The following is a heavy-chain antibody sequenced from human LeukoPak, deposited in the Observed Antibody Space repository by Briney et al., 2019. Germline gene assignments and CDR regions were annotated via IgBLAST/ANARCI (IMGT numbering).Heavy chain of an antibody. CDR1: GFTFSSYW. V-gene: IGHV3-74*01. D-gene: IGHD3-10*01. CDR3: AKYGLAGSGRYHDASDI. Sequence: GGSLRLSCAASGFTFSSYWMHWVRHAPGKGLVWVSRINSDGSSTNYADSVKGRSTISRDNSKNTPYLQMNSLRAEYTAVYYCAKYGLAGSGRYHDASDIWGQGTMVTVSS. J-gene: IGHJ3*02. CDR2: INSDGSST.